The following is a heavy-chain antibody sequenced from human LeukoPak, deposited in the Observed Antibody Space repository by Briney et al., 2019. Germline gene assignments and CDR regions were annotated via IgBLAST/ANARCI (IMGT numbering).Heavy chain of an antibody. CDR3: ARDSWSLSDKGAEGYYYYYMDV. CDR2: ISAYNGNT. Sequence: GASVKVSCKASSYTFTSYGISWVRQAPGQGLEWMGWISAYNGNTNYAQKLQGRVTMTTDTSTSTAYMELRSLRSDDTAVYYCARDSWSLSDKGAEGYYYYYMDVWGKGTTVTVSS. J-gene: IGHJ6*03. CDR1: SYTFTSYG. D-gene: IGHD1-26*01. V-gene: IGHV1-18*01.